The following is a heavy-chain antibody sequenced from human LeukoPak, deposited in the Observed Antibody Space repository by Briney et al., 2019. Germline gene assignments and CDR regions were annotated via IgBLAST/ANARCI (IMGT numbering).Heavy chain of an antibody. Sequence: GGSLRLSCAASGFTFRSYWMSWVRQAPGKGLEWVANIKQDGSEKYYVDSVKGRFTISRDNAKNSLYLQMNSLRPEDTAVYYCANGPTSSGWFSFFDYWGQGTLVTVSS. CDR3: ANGPTSSGWFSFFDY. CDR1: GFTFRSYW. J-gene: IGHJ4*02. V-gene: IGHV3-7*01. D-gene: IGHD6-19*01. CDR2: IKQDGSEK.